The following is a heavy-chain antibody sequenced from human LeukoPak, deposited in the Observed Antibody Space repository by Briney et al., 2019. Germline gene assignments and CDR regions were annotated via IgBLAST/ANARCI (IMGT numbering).Heavy chain of an antibody. CDR3: ARRRYYYDSSGYYGFDP. V-gene: IGHV4-59*12. D-gene: IGHD3-22*01. Sequence: PSETLSLTCTVSGGSISSYYWSWIRQPPGKGLEWIGYIYYSGSTNYNPSLKSRVTISVDTSKNQFSLKLSSVTAADTAVYYCARRRYYYDSSGYYGFDPWGQGTLVTVSS. CDR1: GGSISSYY. CDR2: IYYSGST. J-gene: IGHJ5*02.